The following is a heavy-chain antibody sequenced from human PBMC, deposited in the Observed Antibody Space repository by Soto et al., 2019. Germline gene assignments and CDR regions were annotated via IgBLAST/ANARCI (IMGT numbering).Heavy chain of an antibody. V-gene: IGHV3-30*19. Sequence: QVQLVESGGGVVQPGTSLRVSCVGSGFTFRRYVIHWVRQAPGKGLEWVALTSYDGSDKYYDDSVRGRFIISRDNSRNTVDLQMDSLRREDTALYYCARWGTTGGLDVWGQGTLVSVSS. J-gene: IGHJ1*01. CDR3: ARWGTTGGLDV. D-gene: IGHD3-16*01. CDR2: TSYDGSDK. CDR1: GFTFRRYV.